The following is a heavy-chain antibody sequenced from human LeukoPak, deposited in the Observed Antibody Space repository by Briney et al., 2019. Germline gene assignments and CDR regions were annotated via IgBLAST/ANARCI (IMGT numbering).Heavy chain of an antibody. CDR3: ARRRGRYSGDAFDI. D-gene: IGHD1-26*01. Sequence: GQSLKISCKGSGYRFTSYWISWVRQMTAKGLEWMGFIYPGDSDTRYSPSFQGQVTTSADKSMSTAYLQWSSLKASDTAMYYCARRRGRYSGDAFDIWGQGTMVTVSS. V-gene: IGHV5-51*01. CDR1: GYRFTSYW. J-gene: IGHJ3*02. CDR2: IYPGDSDT.